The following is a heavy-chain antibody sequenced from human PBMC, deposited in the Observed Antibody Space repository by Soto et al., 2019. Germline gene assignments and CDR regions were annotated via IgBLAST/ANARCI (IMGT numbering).Heavy chain of an antibody. D-gene: IGHD3-10*01. Sequence: SVKVSCKASGFTFTSSAVQWVRQARGQRLEWIGWIVVGSGNTNYAQKFQERVTITRDMSTSTAYMELSSLRSEDTAVYYCAAVKYGSGSYYYFDYWGQGTLVTVSS. J-gene: IGHJ4*02. CDR2: IVVGSGNT. CDR3: AAVKYGSGSYYYFDY. V-gene: IGHV1-58*01. CDR1: GFTFTSSA.